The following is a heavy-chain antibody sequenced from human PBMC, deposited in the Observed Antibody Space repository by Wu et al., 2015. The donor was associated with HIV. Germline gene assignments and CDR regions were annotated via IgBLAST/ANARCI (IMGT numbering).Heavy chain of an antibody. CDR3: ARDSPAVAARVAFDV. J-gene: IGHJ3*01. CDR1: GYTFTNFD. D-gene: IGHD6-19*01. CDR2: ISTYNANT. V-gene: IGHV1-18*01. Sequence: QIQLMQSGAEVKKPGASVKVSCKASGYTFTNFDISWVRQAPGQGLEWMGWISTYNANTNFAQKLQGRITMTTDTSTTTAYMELRSLTSDDTATYYCARDSPAVAARVAFDVWGQGTVVTVSS.